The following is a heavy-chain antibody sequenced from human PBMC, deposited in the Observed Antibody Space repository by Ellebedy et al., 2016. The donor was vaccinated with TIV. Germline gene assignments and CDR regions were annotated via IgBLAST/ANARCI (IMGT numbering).Heavy chain of an antibody. CDR1: GFTFDSYA. D-gene: IGHD3-16*01. V-gene: IGHV3-23*01. Sequence: GESLKISCAASGFTFDSYAMTWVRQTPGKGLEWVSAISVSSDTTYYTDSVKGRFTISRDDSKNTLYLRMNSLRAEDTAVYYCAKSDGGESFDYWGQGTLVTVSS. CDR2: ISVSSDTT. J-gene: IGHJ4*02. CDR3: AKSDGGESFDY.